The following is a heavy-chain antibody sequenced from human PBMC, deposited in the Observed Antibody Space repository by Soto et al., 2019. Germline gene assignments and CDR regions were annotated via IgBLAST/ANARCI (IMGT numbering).Heavy chain of an antibody. CDR1: GFSFRNYG. V-gene: IGHV3-33*01. D-gene: IGHD1-26*01. J-gene: IGHJ5*02. CDR2: TSSDGSTK. CDR3: ARWGGSYYESWFDP. Sequence: QVLLVESGGGVVQPGTSLRLSCAASGFSFRNYGMHWVRQAPGKGLEWVAVTSSDGSTKYYAASVKGRFTISSDNSKNTLYLQMSSLRAEDKALYYCARWGGSYYESWFDPWGQGTLVIVSS.